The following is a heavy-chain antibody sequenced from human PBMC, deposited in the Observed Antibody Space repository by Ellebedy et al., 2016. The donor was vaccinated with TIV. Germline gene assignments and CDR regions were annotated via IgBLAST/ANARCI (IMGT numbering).Heavy chain of an antibody. CDR3: AGPGIATSGPEREDY. D-gene: IGHD6-13*01. CDR1: GFTFSSYW. Sequence: PGGSLRLSCAASGFTFSSYWIHWVRQAPGKGLVWVSRINGDGSSTSYADSVKGRFTISRDNAKNTVYLQMNSLRAEDTAVYYCAGPGIATSGPEREDYWGKGTLVTVSS. J-gene: IGHJ4*02. V-gene: IGHV3-74*01. CDR2: INGDGSST.